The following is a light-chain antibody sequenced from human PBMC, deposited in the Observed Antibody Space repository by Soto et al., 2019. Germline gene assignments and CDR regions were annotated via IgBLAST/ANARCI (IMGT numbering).Light chain of an antibody. CDR3: QQYNKWPSKWT. V-gene: IGKV3-15*01. CDR1: QSVSSN. CDR2: GAS. Sequence: EIVMTQSPATLSVSPGERATLSCRASQSVSSNLAWYQQKPGQAPRLLIYGASTRATGIPARFSGSGSGTEFTLTISILQSEDFAVYYCQQYNKWPSKWTFDQGTKVEIK. J-gene: IGKJ1*01.